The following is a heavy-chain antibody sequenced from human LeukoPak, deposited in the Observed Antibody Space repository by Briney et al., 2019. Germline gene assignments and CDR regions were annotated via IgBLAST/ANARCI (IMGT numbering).Heavy chain of an antibody. Sequence: PGGSLRLSCAASGFTFSTYSMNWVRQAPGKGLEWVSSISSSSNYIYYADSVKGRFTISRDNAKNSLYLQMNSLRAEDTAVYYCARRISNYGDYHYFDYWGQGTLVTVSS. CDR1: GFTFSTYS. CDR2: ISSSSNYI. D-gene: IGHD4-17*01. V-gene: IGHV3-21*01. J-gene: IGHJ4*02. CDR3: ARRISNYGDYHYFDY.